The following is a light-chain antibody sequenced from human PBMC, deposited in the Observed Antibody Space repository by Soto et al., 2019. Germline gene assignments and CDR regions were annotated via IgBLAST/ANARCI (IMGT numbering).Light chain of an antibody. CDR3: QQYNNWPPYT. Sequence: EVVMTQSPATLSASPGERVILSCRASQNIGSNLAWYQQRPGQAPRLLMYGASTRATETPARFSGSGSATDVTLTIRSLQSEDFAVYYCQQYNNWPPYTFGQGTQLEIK. V-gene: IGKV3-15*01. CDR2: GAS. J-gene: IGKJ2*01. CDR1: QNIGSN.